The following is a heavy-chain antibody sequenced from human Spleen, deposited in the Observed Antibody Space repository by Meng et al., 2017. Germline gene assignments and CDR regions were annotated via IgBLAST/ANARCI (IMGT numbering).Heavy chain of an antibody. CDR2: ISYDGSNK. D-gene: IGHD2-2*01. J-gene: IGHJ3*02. CDR3: ARDRLVVVVPAAIVGMDAFDI. CDR1: GFTFSSYA. Sequence: LSLTCAASGFTFSSYAMHWVRQAPGKGLEWVAVISYDGSNKYYADSVKGRFTISRDNSKNTLYLQMNSLRAEDTAVYYCARDRLVVVVPAAIVGMDAFDIWGQGTMVTVSS. V-gene: IGHV3-30*01.